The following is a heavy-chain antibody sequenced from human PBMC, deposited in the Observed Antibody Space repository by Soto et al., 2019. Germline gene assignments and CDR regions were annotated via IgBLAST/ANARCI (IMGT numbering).Heavy chain of an antibody. D-gene: IGHD3-3*01. Sequence: GGSLRLSCAASGFTFSSYAMSWVRQAPGKGLEWVSAISGSGGSTYYADSVKGRFTISRDNSKNTLYLQMNSLRAEDTAVYYCAKARGYYDFWSGSDYWGQGTLVTVSS. V-gene: IGHV3-23*01. CDR1: GFTFSSYA. CDR2: ISGSGGST. J-gene: IGHJ4*02. CDR3: AKARGYYDFWSGSDY.